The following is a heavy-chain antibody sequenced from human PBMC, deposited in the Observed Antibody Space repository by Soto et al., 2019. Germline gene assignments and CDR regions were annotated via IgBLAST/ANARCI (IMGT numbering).Heavy chain of an antibody. J-gene: IGHJ6*02. CDR3: ARHRSVERRYYYGMDV. V-gene: IGHV5-51*01. CDR1: GYSFTSYW. Sequence: GESLKISCKGSGYSFTSYWIGWVRQMPGKGLEWMGIIYPGDSDTRYSPSFQGQVTISADKSISTAYLQWSSLKASDTAMYYCARHRSVERRYYYGMDVWGQGTTVTVSS. D-gene: IGHD1-1*01. CDR2: IYPGDSDT.